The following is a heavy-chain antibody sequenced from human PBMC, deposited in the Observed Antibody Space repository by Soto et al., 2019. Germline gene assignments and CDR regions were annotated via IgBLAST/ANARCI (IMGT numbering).Heavy chain of an antibody. J-gene: IGHJ6*02. CDR3: AREQIAAAGNYYYYYGMDV. D-gene: IGHD6-13*01. CDR2: INWNGGST. V-gene: IGHV3-20*04. Sequence: GGSLRLSCAASGFTFDDYGMSWVRQAPGKGLEWVSGINWNGGSTGYADSVKGRFTISRHNSKNTLYLQMNSLRAEDTAVYYCAREQIAAAGNYYYYYGMDVWGQGTTVTVSS. CDR1: GFTFDDYG.